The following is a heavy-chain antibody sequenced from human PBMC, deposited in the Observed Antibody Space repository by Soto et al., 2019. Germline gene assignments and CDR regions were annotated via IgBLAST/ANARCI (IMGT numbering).Heavy chain of an antibody. D-gene: IGHD3-22*01. CDR2: IYPGDSDT. J-gene: IGHJ4*02. V-gene: IGHV5-51*01. CDR1: GYSFTSYW. Sequence: GESRKISCKGSGYSFTSYWIGWVRQMPGKGLEWMGIIYPGDSDTRYSPSFQGQVTISADKSISTAYLQWSSLKASDTAMYYWARLELGLSTGSGYYLFYWGQGTLVTAPQ. CDR3: ARLELGLSTGSGYYLFY.